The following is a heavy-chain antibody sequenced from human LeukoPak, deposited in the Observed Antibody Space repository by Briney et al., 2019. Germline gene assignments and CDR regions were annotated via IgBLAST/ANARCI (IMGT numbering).Heavy chain of an antibody. CDR2: IKSKTDGGTT. CDR3: TTDPAAAGIKYSFDY. V-gene: IGHV3-15*01. Sequence: GGSLRLSCAASGFTFSNAWMSWVRQAPGKGLEWVGRIKSKTDGGTTDYAAPVKGRFTISRDDSKNTLYLQMNSLKTEDTAVYYCTTDPAAAGIKYSFDYWGQETLVTVPS. J-gene: IGHJ4*02. CDR1: GFTFSNAW. D-gene: IGHD6-13*01.